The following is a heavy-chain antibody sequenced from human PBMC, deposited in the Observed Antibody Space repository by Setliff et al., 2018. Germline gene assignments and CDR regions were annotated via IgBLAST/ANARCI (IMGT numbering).Heavy chain of an antibody. CDR3: VRARTTNYDFWSGLNAFDI. CDR2: IKQDGSDK. J-gene: IGHJ3*02. Sequence: SLRLSCAASGFTFSSYWMSWVRQAPGKGLEWVANIKQDGSDKYYVDSVKGRFTISRDNAKNSLSLQMNSLRAEDTAVYYCVRARTTNYDFWSGLNAFDIWGQGTMVTVSS. V-gene: IGHV3-7*03. D-gene: IGHD3-3*01. CDR1: GFTFSSYW.